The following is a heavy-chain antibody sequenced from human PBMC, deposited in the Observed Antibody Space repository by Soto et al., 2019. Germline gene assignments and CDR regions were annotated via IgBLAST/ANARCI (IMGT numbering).Heavy chain of an antibody. V-gene: IGHV1-3*01. J-gene: IGHJ4*02. CDR3: ARGGYFDSSNYLAY. Sequence: ASVKVSCKASGYTSTSYGINWVRQAPGRGLEWMGWINPGNGNTKYSQQFQGRVIIDRDTSASTAYMELSSLRSEDTAVYYCARGGYFDSSNYLAYWGLGTLVTVSS. D-gene: IGHD3-22*01. CDR2: INPGNGNT. CDR1: GYTSTSYG.